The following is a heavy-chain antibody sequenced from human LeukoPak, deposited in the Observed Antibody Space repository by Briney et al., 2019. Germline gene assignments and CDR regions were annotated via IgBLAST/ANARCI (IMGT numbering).Heavy chain of an antibody. Sequence: GRSLRLSCVASGFTFSSYGMHWVRQAPGKGLEWVAVISYDGTNKYYADSVRGRFTISRDNSKNTLYLQMDSLRSEDTAVYYCARVELYASGWYGSVDYWGQGTLVAVSS. CDR3: ARVELYASGWYGSVDY. J-gene: IGHJ4*02. D-gene: IGHD6-19*01. V-gene: IGHV3-30*03. CDR1: GFTFSSYG. CDR2: ISYDGTNK.